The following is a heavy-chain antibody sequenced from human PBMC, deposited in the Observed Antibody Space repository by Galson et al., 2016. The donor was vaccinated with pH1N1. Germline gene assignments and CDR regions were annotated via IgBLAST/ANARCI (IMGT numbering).Heavy chain of an antibody. CDR2: INPSSGGT. CDR3: ARDLYGGFQLPTYYCYAMDV. J-gene: IGHJ6*01. D-gene: IGHD1-26*01. Sequence: SVKVSCKASGYRFSGYYMHWVRQAPGQGLEWMGRINPSSGGTKFAQKFQGRVTMTRDTSITTAYMELSRLASDDAAVYYCARDLYGGFQLPTYYCYAMDVWGQGTTVTVSS. CDR1: GYRFSGYY. V-gene: IGHV1-2*06.